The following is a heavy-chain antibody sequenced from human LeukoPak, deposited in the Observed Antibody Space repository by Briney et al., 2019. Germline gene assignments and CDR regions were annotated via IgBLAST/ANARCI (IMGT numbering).Heavy chain of an antibody. CDR2: INPDGSTT. Sequence: GGSLRLSCAASGFTLSGYWIHWVRQAPGKGLVWVARINPDGSTTNYADSVKGRITISRDNARNTLYLQMHSLRAEDTAVYYCARKISYSYYYYYMDVWGQGTMVTVSS. CDR3: ARKISYSYYYYYMDV. V-gene: IGHV3-74*01. D-gene: IGHD2-15*01. CDR1: GFTLSGYW. J-gene: IGHJ6*03.